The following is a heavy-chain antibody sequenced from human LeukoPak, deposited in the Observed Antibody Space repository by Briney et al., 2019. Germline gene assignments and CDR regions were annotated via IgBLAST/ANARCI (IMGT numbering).Heavy chain of an antibody. CDR3: ARESVSYYDFWSVSFDY. V-gene: IGHV3-21*01. Sequence: GGSLRLSCAASGFTFSSYSMNWVRQAPGKGLEWVSSISSSSSYIYYADSVKGRFTISRDNAKNSLYLQMNSLGAEDTVVYYCARESVSYYDFWSVSFDYWGREPLVTVSS. CDR2: ISSSSSYI. CDR1: GFTFSSYS. D-gene: IGHD3-3*01. J-gene: IGHJ4*02.